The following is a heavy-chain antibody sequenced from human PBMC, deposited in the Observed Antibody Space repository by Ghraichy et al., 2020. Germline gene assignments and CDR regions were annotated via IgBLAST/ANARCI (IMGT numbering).Heavy chain of an antibody. CDR2: IKRDGSEK. D-gene: IGHD2/OR15-2a*01. V-gene: IGHV3-7*01. CDR3: ARDHKSMGGLI. Sequence: GESLNISSAASGFTFSSYWMSWVRQAPGKGLEWVANIKRDGSEKYYVDSVKGRFTVSRDNAKNSLYLQMNSLRAEDTAVYYCARDHKSMGGLIWGQGTMVTVSS. J-gene: IGHJ3*02. CDR1: GFTFSSYW.